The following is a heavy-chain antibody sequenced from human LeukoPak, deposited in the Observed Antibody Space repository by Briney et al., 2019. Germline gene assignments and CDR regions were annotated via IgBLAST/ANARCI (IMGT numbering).Heavy chain of an antibody. CDR3: ARRSTPPYYYDSSGYLGAFDI. V-gene: IGHV5-51*01. CDR2: IYPGDADT. D-gene: IGHD3-22*01. Sequence: GESLKISCKGSGYSFTSYWIGWVRQMPGKGLECMGIIYPGDADTRYSPSFQGQGTKSADKSISTAYLQWSSLKASDTAMYYCARRSTPPYYYDSSGYLGAFDIWGQGTMVTVSS. CDR1: GYSFTSYW. J-gene: IGHJ3*02.